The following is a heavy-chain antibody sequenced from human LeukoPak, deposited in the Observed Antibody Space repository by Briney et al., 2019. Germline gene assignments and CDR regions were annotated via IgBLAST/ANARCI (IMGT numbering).Heavy chain of an antibody. CDR1: GFTVSSNY. CDR3: AKGRRLTVTKDY. D-gene: IGHD4-17*01. Sequence: GGSLRLSCAASGFTVSSNYMSWVRQAPGKGLEWVSVIYSGGSTYYADSVKGRFTISRDNSKNTLYLQMNSLRAEDTAVYYCAKGRRLTVTKDYWGQGTLVTVSS. J-gene: IGHJ4*02. V-gene: IGHV3-53*01. CDR2: IYSGGST.